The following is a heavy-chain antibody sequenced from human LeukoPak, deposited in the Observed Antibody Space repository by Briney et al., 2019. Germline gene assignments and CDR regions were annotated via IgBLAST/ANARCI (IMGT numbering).Heavy chain of an antibody. CDR2: INQHGSEK. CDR1: GDTFGRYW. V-gene: IGHV3-7*03. Sequence: PGGSLRLSCAASGDTFGRYWMSWVRQAPEKGLEWVANINQHGSEKYYGDSVKGRFTISRDNAKNSLYLQMNSLRAEDTAVYYCAKVVRGWAESAFDYWGQGTLVTVSS. D-gene: IGHD6-19*01. CDR3: AKVVRGWAESAFDY. J-gene: IGHJ4*02.